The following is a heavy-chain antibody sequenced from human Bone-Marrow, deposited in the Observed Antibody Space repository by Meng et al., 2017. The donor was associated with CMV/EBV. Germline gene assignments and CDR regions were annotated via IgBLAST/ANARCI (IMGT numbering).Heavy chain of an antibody. V-gene: IGHV3-7*01. CDR1: GFTFSSYW. J-gene: IGHJ4*02. D-gene: IGHD2-15*01. CDR3: ARESYCSGGSCYSGVDY. CDR2: IKQDGSEK. Sequence: GGSLRLSCAASGFTFSSYWMSWVRQAPGKGLEWVANIKQDGSEKYYVDSVKGRFTISRDNAKNSLYLQMNSLRAEDTAVYYCARESYCSGGSCYSGVDYWGQGTLVTVSS.